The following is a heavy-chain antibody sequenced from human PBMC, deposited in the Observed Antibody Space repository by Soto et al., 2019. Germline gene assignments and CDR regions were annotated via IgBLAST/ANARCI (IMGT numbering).Heavy chain of an antibody. CDR2: INPNSGGT. D-gene: IGHD3-16*01. J-gene: IGHJ6*03. CDR3: ARGRLSAGDGLHYYYYMDV. Sequence: ASVKVSCKASGYTFTGYYMHWVRQAPGQGLEWMGWINPNSGGTNYAQKFQGWVTMTRDTSISTAYMELSRLRSDDTAVYYCARGRLSAGDGLHYYYYMDVWGKGTTVTVSS. CDR1: GYTFTGYY. V-gene: IGHV1-2*04.